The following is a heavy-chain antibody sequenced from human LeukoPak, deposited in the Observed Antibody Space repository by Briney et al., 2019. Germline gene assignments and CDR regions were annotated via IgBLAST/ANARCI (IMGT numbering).Heavy chain of an antibody. Sequence: GSLRLSCAASGFTVSSNYMSWVRQAPGKGLEWVSVIYSIGHTYYADSVKGRFTISRDTSKNTLFLQMNSLRVEDTAVYYCARAGLRRPYDYWGQGTLVTVSS. V-gene: IGHV3-53*01. CDR3: ARAGLRRPYDY. J-gene: IGHJ4*02. CDR1: GFTVSSNY. CDR2: IYSIGHT.